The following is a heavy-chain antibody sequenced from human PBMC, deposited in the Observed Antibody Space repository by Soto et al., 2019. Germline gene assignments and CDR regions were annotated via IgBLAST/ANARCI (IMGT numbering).Heavy chain of an antibody. Sequence: PRWSLRLSCAASGFICENFGMSWFRQAPGKGLEWISSISGSGFKKYYADSVKGRFTISRDNSKSTVYLELNNLSAEDTAVYHCAKNQGVELVPLATVDWFDPWGQGSVVTVSS. CDR1: GFICENFG. V-gene: IGHV3-23*01. CDR3: AKNQGVELVPLATVDWFDP. D-gene: IGHD1-26*01. J-gene: IGHJ5*02. CDR2: ISGSGFKK.